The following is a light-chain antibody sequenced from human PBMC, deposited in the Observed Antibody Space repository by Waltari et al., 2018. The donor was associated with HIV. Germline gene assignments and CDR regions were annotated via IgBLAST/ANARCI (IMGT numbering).Light chain of an antibody. CDR2: DVS. CDR3: CSYAGSYTHWV. Sequence: QSALTQPRSVSGSPGQSVTISCTGTSSDVGGYNYFSWYQQHPGKAPTLMIYDVSKRPSGVPDRFSGSKSGNTASLTISGLQAEDEADYYCCSYAGSYTHWVFGGGTKLTVL. CDR1: SSDVGGYNY. J-gene: IGLJ3*02. V-gene: IGLV2-11*01.